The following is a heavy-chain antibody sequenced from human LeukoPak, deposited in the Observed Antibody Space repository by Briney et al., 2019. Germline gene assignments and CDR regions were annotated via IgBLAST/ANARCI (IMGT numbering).Heavy chain of an antibody. CDR3: ARGWELGSYDY. V-gene: IGHV1-69*13. CDR2: IIPIFGTA. Sequence: ASVKVSCKASGGTFSSYAISWVRQAPGQGLEWMGGIIPIFGTANYAQKFQGRATITADESTSTAYMELSSLRSEDTAVYYCARGWELGSYDYWGQGTLVTVSS. J-gene: IGHJ4*02. CDR1: GGTFSSYA. D-gene: IGHD1-26*01.